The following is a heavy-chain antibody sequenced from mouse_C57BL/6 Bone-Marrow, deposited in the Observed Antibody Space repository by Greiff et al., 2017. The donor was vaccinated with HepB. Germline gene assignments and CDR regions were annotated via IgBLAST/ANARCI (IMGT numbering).Heavy chain of an antibody. D-gene: IGHD2-4*01. Sequence: QVQLQQPGAELVKPGASVKLSCKASGYTFTSYWMHWVKQRPGQGLEWIGMIHPNSGSTNYNEKFKSKATLTVEKSSSTAYMQLSSLTSEDSAVYYCASYYDYPFDYWGQGTTLTVSS. CDR3: ASYYDYPFDY. CDR2: IHPNSGST. J-gene: IGHJ2*01. V-gene: IGHV1-64*01. CDR1: GYTFTSYW.